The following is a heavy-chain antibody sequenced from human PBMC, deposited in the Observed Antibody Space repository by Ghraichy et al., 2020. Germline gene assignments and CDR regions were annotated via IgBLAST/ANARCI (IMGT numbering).Heavy chain of an antibody. CDR2: INGDVSRT. Sequence: GGSLRLSEIGTAHTCTTFRLLYLVYRLRLELEWVSRINGDVSRTSYAYSVRGRFTISRDNAKNTLYLQMKSLRAEDTAVYYCARVRGYCNRTSCSKFGYGMDVWGQGTTVTVSS. CDR3: ARVRGYCNRTSCSKFGYGMDV. D-gene: IGHD2-2*01. CDR1: AHTCTTFR. J-gene: IGHJ6*02. V-gene: IGHV3-74*01.